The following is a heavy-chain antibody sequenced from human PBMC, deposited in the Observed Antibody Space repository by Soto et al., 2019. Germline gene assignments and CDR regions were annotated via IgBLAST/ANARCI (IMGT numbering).Heavy chain of an antibody. D-gene: IGHD2-21*01. CDR2: IYSGGNP. CDR1: GFSVGDNY. CDR3: ATGPNSDC. Sequence: EERLVQSGGGLVQPGGSLRLSCAASGFSVGDNYMSWVRQAPGKGLELVSLIYSGGNPFYADSMKGRLTLPRDNSNNLLYLHMDSLRAEDTAVDYCATGPNSDCWGQGPLVIVSS. V-gene: IGHV3-53*01. J-gene: IGHJ4*02.